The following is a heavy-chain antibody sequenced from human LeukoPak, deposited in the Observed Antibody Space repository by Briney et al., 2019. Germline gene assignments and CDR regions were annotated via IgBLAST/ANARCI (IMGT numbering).Heavy chain of an antibody. V-gene: IGHV4-34*01. J-gene: IGHJ4*02. Sequence: SETLTLTCAVYGGSFSDYYWSWIRQPPGKGLEWIGSIYYSGSTYYNPSLKSRVTMSVDTSKNQFSLKLSSVTAADTAVYYCARQFSTTPPDYWGQGTLVTVSS. D-gene: IGHD4-17*01. CDR2: IYYSGST. CDR3: ARQFSTTPPDY. CDR1: GGSFSDYY.